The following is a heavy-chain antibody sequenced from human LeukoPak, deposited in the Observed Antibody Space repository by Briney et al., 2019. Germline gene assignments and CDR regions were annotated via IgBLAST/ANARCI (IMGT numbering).Heavy chain of an antibody. V-gene: IGHV3-33*01. CDR3: ARSSGYSYGEYPSY. CDR2: IWFDGSNK. CDR1: GFTFSSYG. D-gene: IGHD5-18*01. J-gene: IGHJ4*02. Sequence: PGRSLRLSCAASGFTFSSYGMHWVRQAPGKGLEWVAVIWFDGSNKYYADSVKGRFTISRDNSKNTLFLQMNSLRAEDTAVYYCARSSGYSYGEYPSYWGQGTLVTVSS.